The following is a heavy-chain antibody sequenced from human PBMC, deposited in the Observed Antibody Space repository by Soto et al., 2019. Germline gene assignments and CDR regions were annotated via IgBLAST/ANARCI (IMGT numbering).Heavy chain of an antibody. CDR2: ITPFNGNT. V-gene: IGHV1-45*02. D-gene: IGHD2-15*01. Sequence: ASVKVSCEASGYTFTYRYLHWVRQAPGQALEWMGWITPFNGNTNYAQKFQDRVTITRDRSMSTAYMELSSLRSEDTAMYYCASSELLDENWFDPWGQGTLVTVSS. CDR1: GYTFTYRY. CDR3: ASSELLDENWFDP. J-gene: IGHJ5*02.